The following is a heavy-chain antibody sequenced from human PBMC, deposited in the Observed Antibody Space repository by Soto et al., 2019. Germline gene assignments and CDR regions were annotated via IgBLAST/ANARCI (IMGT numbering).Heavy chain of an antibody. CDR3: AKEVRRYYDSSGYGDY. V-gene: IGHV3-30*18. Sequence: QVQLVESGGGVVQPGRSLRLSCAASGFTFSSYGMHWVRQAPGKGLEWVAVISYDGSNKYYADSVKGRFTISRDNSKNTLYLQMNSLRAEDMAVYYCAKEVRRYYDSSGYGDYWGQGTLVTVSS. CDR2: ISYDGSNK. D-gene: IGHD3-22*01. CDR1: GFTFSSYG. J-gene: IGHJ4*02.